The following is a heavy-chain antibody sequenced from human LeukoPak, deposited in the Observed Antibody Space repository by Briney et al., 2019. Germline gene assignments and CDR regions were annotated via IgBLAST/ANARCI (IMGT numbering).Heavy chain of an antibody. CDR2: IIPIFGTA. J-gene: IGHJ1*01. D-gene: IGHD3-22*01. V-gene: IGHV1-69*05. CDR1: GGTFSSYA. Sequence: ASVKVSCKASGGTFSSYAISWVRQAPGHGLEWMGGIIPIFGTANYAQKFQGRVTITTDESTSTAYMELSSLRSEDTAVYYCARDNVGAYYYDSSGYYVGRYFQHWGQGTLVTVSS. CDR3: ARDNVGAYYYDSSGYYVGRYFQH.